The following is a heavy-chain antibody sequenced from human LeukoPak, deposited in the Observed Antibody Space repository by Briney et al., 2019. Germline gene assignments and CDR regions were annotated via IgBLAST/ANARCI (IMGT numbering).Heavy chain of an antibody. CDR2: INHSGST. D-gene: IGHD4-17*01. V-gene: IGHV4-38-2*02. Sequence: SETLSLTCTVSGYSISSGYYWGWIRQPPGKGLEWIGEINHSGSTNYNPSLKSRGTISVDTSKNQFSLKLSSVTAADTAVYYCATHDYGDYHYWGQGTLVTVSS. CDR3: ATHDYGDYHY. CDR1: GYSISSGYY. J-gene: IGHJ4*02.